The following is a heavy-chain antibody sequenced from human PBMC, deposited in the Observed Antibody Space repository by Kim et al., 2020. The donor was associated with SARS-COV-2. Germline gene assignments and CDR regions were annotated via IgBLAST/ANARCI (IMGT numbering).Heavy chain of an antibody. CDR2: IGTAGDT. J-gene: IGHJ6*02. Sequence: GGSLRLSCAASGFTFSSYDMHWVRQATGKGLEWVSAIGTAGDTYYPGSVKGRFPISRENAKNSLYLQMNSLRAGDTAVYYCARGGIVDYYYYGMDVWGQGTTVTVSS. D-gene: IGHD3-22*01. CDR1: GFTFSSYD. V-gene: IGHV3-13*04. CDR3: ARGGIVDYYYYGMDV.